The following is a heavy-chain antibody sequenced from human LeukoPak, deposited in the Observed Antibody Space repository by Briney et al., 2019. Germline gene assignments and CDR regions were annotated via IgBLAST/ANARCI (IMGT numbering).Heavy chain of an antibody. CDR2: INANNGGT. D-gene: IGHD4-17*01. CDR3: ARDGTVTRRASNHWDY. V-gene: IGHV1-2*02. Sequence: ASVKVSCKASGYTFTGYYMHWVRQAPGQGLEWMGWINANNGGTKYAQKFQGRVTMTRDTSISTAYMELSRLRSEDTAVYYCARDGTVTRRASNHWDYWGQGTLVTVSS. CDR1: GYTFTGYY. J-gene: IGHJ4*02.